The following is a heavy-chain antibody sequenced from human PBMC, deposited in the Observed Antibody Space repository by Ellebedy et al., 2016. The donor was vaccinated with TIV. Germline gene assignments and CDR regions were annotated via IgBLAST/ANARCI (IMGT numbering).Heavy chain of an antibody. Sequence: SVKVSCXASGYTFTGYYIHWVRQAPGQGLEWMGGIIPIFGTANYAQKFQGRVTITADKSTSTAFMELSSLRSEDTAVYYCARGISEGWSGSSRGSPRRNWFDPWGQGTLVIVSS. CDR1: GYTFTGYY. D-gene: IGHD3-3*01. J-gene: IGHJ5*02. V-gene: IGHV1-69*06. CDR3: ARGISEGWSGSSRGSPRRNWFDP. CDR2: IIPIFGTA.